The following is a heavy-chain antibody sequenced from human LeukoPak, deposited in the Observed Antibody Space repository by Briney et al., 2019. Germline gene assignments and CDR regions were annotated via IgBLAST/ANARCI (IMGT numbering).Heavy chain of an antibody. J-gene: IGHJ4*02. CDR1: GFTFSSYA. CDR3: AKEPYYYDSSGYYFFWVYFDY. CDR2: ISGSGGST. Sequence: GGSLRLSCAASGFTFSSYAMSWVHQAPGKGLEWVSAISGSGGSTYYADSVKGRFTISRDNSKNTLYLQMNSLRAEDTAVYYCAKEPYYYDSSGYYFFWVYFDYWGQGTLVTVSS. V-gene: IGHV3-23*01. D-gene: IGHD3-22*01.